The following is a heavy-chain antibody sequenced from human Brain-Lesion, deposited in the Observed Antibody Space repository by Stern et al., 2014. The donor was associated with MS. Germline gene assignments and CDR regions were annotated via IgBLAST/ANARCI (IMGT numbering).Heavy chain of an antibody. CDR1: GMTVSFSW. V-gene: IGHV3-7*01. Sequence: VQLVESGGGLVQPGGSLRLSCAASGMTVSFSWMSWVRQAPGKGLEWVANIKEDGTEKFYVDSVKGRFTISRDNSKNTLYLQMNNLRVEDTAVYYCARDPWYGGCFDPWGQGTLVTVSS. CDR2: IKEDGTEK. J-gene: IGHJ5*02. D-gene: IGHD6-13*01. CDR3: ARDPWYGGCFDP.